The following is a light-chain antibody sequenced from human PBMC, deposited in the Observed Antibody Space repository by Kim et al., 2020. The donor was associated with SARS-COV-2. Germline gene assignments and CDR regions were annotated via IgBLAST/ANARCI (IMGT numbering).Light chain of an antibody. V-gene: IGKV3-20*01. CDR2: GAS. Sequence: PEEKTTLTSRASQSVSSSYLAWYQQKPGQVPRLLIYGASSRASGIPDRFSGSGSGTDFTLTISRLEPEDFAVYYCQQYGSAPRTFGQGTKVDIK. J-gene: IGKJ1*01. CDR3: QQYGSAPRT. CDR1: QSVSSSY.